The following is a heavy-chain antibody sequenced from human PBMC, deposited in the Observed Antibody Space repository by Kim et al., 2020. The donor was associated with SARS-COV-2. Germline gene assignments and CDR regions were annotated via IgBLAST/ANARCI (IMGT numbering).Heavy chain of an antibody. CDR1: GYTFTSYA. CDR3: AREGVYYYYGMEV. V-gene: IGHV1-3*01. CDR2: INAGNSNT. D-gene: IGHD3-16*01. Sequence: ASVQVSCKASGYTFTSYAMHWVRQAPGQRLEWMGWINAGNSNTKYSQKFQGRVTITRDTSASTAYMELSSLRSEDTAVYYCAREGVYYYYGMEVWGQGTTVSVSS. J-gene: IGHJ6*02.